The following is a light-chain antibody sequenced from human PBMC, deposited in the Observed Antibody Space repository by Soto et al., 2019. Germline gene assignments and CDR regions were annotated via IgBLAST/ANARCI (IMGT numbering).Light chain of an antibody. V-gene: IGKV1-6*01. CDR1: QDIRDD. J-gene: IGKJ4*01. Sequence: AIPMTQSPSSLSASVGDRGTITCRASQDIRDDLAWYQQKPGKAPKVLIYVASSLQGGIPSRFSGSGSGTDFTLTISSLQPESVATSYCLHDDNYPLTFGGGTKVEIK. CDR3: LHDDNYPLT. CDR2: VAS.